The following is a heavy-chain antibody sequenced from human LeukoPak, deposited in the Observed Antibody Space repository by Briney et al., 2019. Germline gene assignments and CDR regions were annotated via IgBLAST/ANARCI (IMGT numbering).Heavy chain of an antibody. V-gene: IGHV3-30*18. Sequence: PGGSLRLSCAASGFTFSSYGMHWVRQAPGKGLEWVAVISYDGSNKYYADSVKGRFTISRDNSKNTLYLQMNSLRAEDTAVYYCAKDNSYGFFDGMDVWGQGTTVTVSS. CDR3: AKDNSYGFFDGMDV. J-gene: IGHJ6*02. CDR2: ISYDGSNK. CDR1: GFTFSSYG. D-gene: IGHD5-18*01.